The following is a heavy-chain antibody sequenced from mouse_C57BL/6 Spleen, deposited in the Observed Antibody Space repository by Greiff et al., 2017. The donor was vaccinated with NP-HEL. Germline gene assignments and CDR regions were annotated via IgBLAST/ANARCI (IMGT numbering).Heavy chain of an antibody. Sequence: VQLQQSGAELVRPGASVTLSCKASGYTFTDYEMHWVKQTPVHGLEWIGAIDPETGGTAYNQKFKGKAILTADKSSSTAYMELRSLTSEDSAVYYCTRSGTTARDYRGQGTTLTASS. CDR1: GYTFTDYE. J-gene: IGHJ2*01. CDR2: IDPETGGT. CDR3: TRSGTTARDY. V-gene: IGHV1-15*01. D-gene: IGHD1-2*01.